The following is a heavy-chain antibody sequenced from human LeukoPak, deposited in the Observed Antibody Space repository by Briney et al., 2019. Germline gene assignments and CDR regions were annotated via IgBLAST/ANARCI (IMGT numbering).Heavy chain of an antibody. CDR2: IYPGDSDI. Sequence: GESLKISCKGSRYSFTNYWIAWVRQMPGKGLEWMGIIYPGDSDIRYSPSFQGQVTISADNSISTAYLQWSSLKASDTAVYYCARTHTYRSDYWGQGTLVTVSS. D-gene: IGHD2-21*01. J-gene: IGHJ4*02. CDR1: RYSFTNYW. CDR3: ARTHTYRSDY. V-gene: IGHV5-51*01.